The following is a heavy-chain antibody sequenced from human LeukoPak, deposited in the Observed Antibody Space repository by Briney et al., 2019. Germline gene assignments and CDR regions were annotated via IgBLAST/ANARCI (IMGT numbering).Heavy chain of an antibody. J-gene: IGHJ3*02. Sequence: PGGSLRLSCAASGFTFSSYWMHWVRHAPGKGLVWVSRISTDGSSTNSADSVKGRLTISRDNAKNTLYLQMNSLRAEDTAVYYCVREYSSSSGRAFDIWGQGTTVTVSP. V-gene: IGHV3-74*01. CDR3: VREYSSSSGRAFDI. D-gene: IGHD6-6*01. CDR2: ISTDGSST. CDR1: GFTFSSYW.